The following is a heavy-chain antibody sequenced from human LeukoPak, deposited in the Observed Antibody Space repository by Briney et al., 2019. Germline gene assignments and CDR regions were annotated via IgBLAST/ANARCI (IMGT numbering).Heavy chain of an antibody. Sequence: GGSLRLSCAASGFTVSSSYMSWVRQAPGKGLEWVSVIHNGGNTYYADSVKGRFTISRDNSKNTLYLQMNSLRAEDTAVYYCTRDLNSGGSCWGQGTLVTVSS. J-gene: IGHJ4*02. V-gene: IGHV3-53*01. CDR2: IHNGGNT. CDR1: GFTVSSSY. D-gene: IGHD2-15*01. CDR3: TRDLNSGGSC.